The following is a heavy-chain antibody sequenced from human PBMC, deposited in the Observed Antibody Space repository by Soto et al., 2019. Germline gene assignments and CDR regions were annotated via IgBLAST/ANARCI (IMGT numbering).Heavy chain of an antibody. CDR3: ARVRAVAGEAFDI. V-gene: IGHV4-59*08. D-gene: IGHD6-19*01. CDR1: GASISSYY. Sequence: QEQLQESGPGLVKPSETLSLTCTVSGASISSYYWCWIWLPQGQGLEHIGKIHYSYTTYYNPSLKSPVTMSLDTSKNQFSLDRRSVTAADAAVYYWARVRAVAGEAFDIWGQGKMVTVA. CDR2: IHYSYTT. J-gene: IGHJ3*02.